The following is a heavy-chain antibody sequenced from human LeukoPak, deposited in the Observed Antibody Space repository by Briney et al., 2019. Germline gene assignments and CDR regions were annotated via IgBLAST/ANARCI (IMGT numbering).Heavy chain of an antibody. J-gene: IGHJ4*02. CDR1: GFTFSSYW. Sequence: GGSLRLSCAASGFTFSSYWMSWVRRAPGKGLEWVANIKQDGSEKYYVDSVKGRFTISRDNAKNSLYLQMNSLRAEDTAVYYCAMSPLGYCSSTSCYYFDYWGQGTLVTVSS. V-gene: IGHV3-7*01. CDR2: IKQDGSEK. CDR3: AMSPLGYCSSTSCYYFDY. D-gene: IGHD2-2*01.